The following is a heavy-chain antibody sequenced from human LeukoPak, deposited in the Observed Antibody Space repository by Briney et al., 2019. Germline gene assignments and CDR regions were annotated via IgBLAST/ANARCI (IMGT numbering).Heavy chain of an antibody. CDR2: ITGSGGST. D-gene: IGHD4-11*01. CDR1: QFIFSTYA. V-gene: IGHV3-23*01. Sequence: GGSLRLSCAASQFIFSTYAMSWVREAPGKGVEWVSGITGSGGSTYYADSVRGRFTISRDNSKNTLYLQMNSLRVEDTAVYYCAKDPPRAAWFSADYTNYGDWGQGTLVTVSS. CDR3: AKDPPRAAWFSADYTNYGD. J-gene: IGHJ4*02.